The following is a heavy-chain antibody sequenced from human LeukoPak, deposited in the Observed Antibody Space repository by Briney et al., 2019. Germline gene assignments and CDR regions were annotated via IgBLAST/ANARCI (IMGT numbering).Heavy chain of an antibody. J-gene: IGHJ5*02. CDR2: IYYSGST. D-gene: IGHD3-10*01. V-gene: IGHV4-59*01. Sequence: SETLSLTCTVSGGSISSYYWNWIRQPPGKGLEWLGYIYYSGSTKYNPSLKSRVTISVDTSKNQFSLKLSSVTAADTAVYYCARGYYGSGSYNWFDPWGQGTLVTVSS. CDR3: ARGYYGSGSYNWFDP. CDR1: GGSISSYY.